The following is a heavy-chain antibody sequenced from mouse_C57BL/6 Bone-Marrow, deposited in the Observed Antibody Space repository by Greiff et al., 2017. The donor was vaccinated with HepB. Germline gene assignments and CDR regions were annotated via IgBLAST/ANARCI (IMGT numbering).Heavy chain of an antibody. CDR1: GYSITSGYY. CDR3: ARDSSGYVYAMDY. Sequence: ESGPGLVKPSQSLSLTCSVTGYSITSGYYWNWIRHFPGNKLEWMGYISYDGSNNYNPSLKNRISITRDTSKNQFFLKLNSVTTEDTATYYCARDSSGYVYAMDYWGQGTSVTVSS. CDR2: ISYDGSN. D-gene: IGHD3-2*02. V-gene: IGHV3-6*01. J-gene: IGHJ4*01.